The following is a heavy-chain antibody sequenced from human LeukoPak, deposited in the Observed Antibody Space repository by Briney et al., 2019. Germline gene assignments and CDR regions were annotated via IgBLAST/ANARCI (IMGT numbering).Heavy chain of an antibody. CDR2: INPNSGGV. J-gene: IGHJ5*02. CDR1: VYTFTGYY. Sequence: ASVKVSCKASVYTFTGYYIHWVRQAPGQGLEWMGRINPNSGGVDYAQKFRGGVTMTRDTSISTASMDLSRLTFDDTAVYYCARALDSSAVGANWFDPWGRGSLVTVFS. D-gene: IGHD6-19*01. V-gene: IGHV1-2*06. CDR3: ARALDSSAVGANWFDP.